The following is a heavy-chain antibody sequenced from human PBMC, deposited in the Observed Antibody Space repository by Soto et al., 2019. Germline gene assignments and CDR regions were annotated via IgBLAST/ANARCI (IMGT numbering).Heavy chain of an antibody. Sequence: GGSRRRSWAASGFTFSSYGMSWVRQAPGKGLEWVSAISAGAVATNYADSVKGRFTISRDNSKNTLYLQMNSLRVEDTAVYYCAKGRESSGSYRPFDYWGQGTLVTVSS. D-gene: IGHD3-22*01. CDR2: ISAGAVAT. CDR1: GFTFSSYG. V-gene: IGHV3-23*01. CDR3: AKGRESSGSYRPFDY. J-gene: IGHJ4*02.